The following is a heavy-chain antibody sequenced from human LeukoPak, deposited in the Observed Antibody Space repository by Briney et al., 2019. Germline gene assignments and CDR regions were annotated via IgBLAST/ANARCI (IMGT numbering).Heavy chain of an antibody. CDR1: GYTFTSYG. D-gene: IGHD2-2*01. J-gene: IGHJ6*03. V-gene: IGHV1-18*01. CDR2: ISAYNGNT. CDR3: ARDNIAVVPAASYYYYMDV. Sequence: ASVKVSCKASGYTFTSYGISWVRQAPGQGLEWMGWISAYNGNTNYAQKLQGRVTMTTDTSTSTAYMELRSLRSDDTAVYYCARDNIAVVPAASYYYYMDVWGKGTTVTVSS.